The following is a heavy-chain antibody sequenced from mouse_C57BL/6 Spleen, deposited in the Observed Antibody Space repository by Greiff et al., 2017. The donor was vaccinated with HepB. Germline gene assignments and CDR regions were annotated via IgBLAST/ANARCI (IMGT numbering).Heavy chain of an antibody. Sequence: VQLQQSGAELARPGASVKMSCKASGYTFTSYTMHWVKQRPGQGLEWIGYINPSSGYTKYNQKFKDKATLTADKSSSTAYMQLSSLTSEDSAVYYCARFDSYWDFDVWGTGTTVTVSS. CDR1: GYTFTSYT. CDR3: ARFDSYWDFDV. V-gene: IGHV1-4*01. CDR2: INPSSGYT. J-gene: IGHJ1*03.